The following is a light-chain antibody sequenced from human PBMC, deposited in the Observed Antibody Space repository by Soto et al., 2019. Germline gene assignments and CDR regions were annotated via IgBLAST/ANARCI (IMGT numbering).Light chain of an antibody. CDR2: GAS. J-gene: IGKJ1*01. V-gene: IGKV3-20*01. CDR3: QQYGSSRT. Sequence: ESVLTQSAATLSLSPGERATLSCRASPSVSNSLAWYQHRPGQALRLLIYGASSRATGIPDRFSGSGSGTDFTLTITRLEPEDFAIYYCQQYGSSRTFGQGTKVDIK. CDR1: PSVSNS.